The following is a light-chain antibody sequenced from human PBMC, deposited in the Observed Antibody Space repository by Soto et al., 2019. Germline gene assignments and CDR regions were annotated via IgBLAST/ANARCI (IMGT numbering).Light chain of an antibody. CDR3: YSYAGRSTWV. J-gene: IGLJ2*01. Sequence: QSALTQPASVSGSPGQSITISCTGTSSDIGSYKFVSWYQQQHPGKAPKLMIYEGSKRPSGVSNRFTGSMSGNTASLTISGLQAEDEADYYCYSYAGRSTWVFGGGTQLTVL. CDR2: EGS. CDR1: SSDIGSYKF. V-gene: IGLV2-23*01.